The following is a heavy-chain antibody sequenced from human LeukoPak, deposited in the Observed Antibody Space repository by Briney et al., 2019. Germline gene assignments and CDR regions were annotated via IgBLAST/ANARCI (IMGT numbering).Heavy chain of an antibody. D-gene: IGHD3-10*01. V-gene: IGHV4-61*02. Sequence: SETLSLTCTVSGGSISSGSYYWSWIRQPAGKGLEWIGRIYTSGSTNYNPSLKSRVTISVDTSKNQFSLKLSSVTAADTAVYYCARRHTQYTMVRGVTPHYFDYWGQGTLVTVSS. J-gene: IGHJ4*02. CDR1: GGSISSGSYY. CDR2: IYTSGST. CDR3: ARRHTQYTMVRGVTPHYFDY.